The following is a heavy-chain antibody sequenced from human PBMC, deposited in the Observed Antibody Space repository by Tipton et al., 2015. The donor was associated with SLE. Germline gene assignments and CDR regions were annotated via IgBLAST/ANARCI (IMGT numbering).Heavy chain of an antibody. CDR2: IYHSGST. D-gene: IGHD3-3*01. V-gene: IGHV4-59*12. Sequence: TLSLTCTVSGGSISSYYWSWIRQPPGKGLEWIGYIYHSGSTNYNPSLKSRVTISVDTSRNQFSLKLSSVSATDTAVYYCARGGGYDFWSGYSGWGQGTMVTVSS. CDR3: ARGGGYDFWSGYSG. CDR1: GGSISSYY. J-gene: IGHJ3*01.